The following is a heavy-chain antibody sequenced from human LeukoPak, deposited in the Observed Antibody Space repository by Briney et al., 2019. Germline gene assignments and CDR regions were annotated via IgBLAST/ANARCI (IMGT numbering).Heavy chain of an antibody. CDR2: MNPNSGNT. CDR1: GYTFTSYD. Sequence: ASVKVSCKASGYTFTSYDINWVRQATGQGLEWMGWMNPNSGNTGYAQKLQGRVTMTSNTSISTAYMELSSLRSEDTAVYYCARRTMWDTNGWLSPDYWGQGTLVTVSS. V-gene: IGHV1-8*01. D-gene: IGHD6-19*01. J-gene: IGHJ4*02. CDR3: ARRTMWDTNGWLSPDY.